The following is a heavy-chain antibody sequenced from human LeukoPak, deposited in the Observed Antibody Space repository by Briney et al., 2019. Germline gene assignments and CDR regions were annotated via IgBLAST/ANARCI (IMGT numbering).Heavy chain of an antibody. J-gene: IGHJ4*02. Sequence: ASVKVSCKASGYSFTGYYMHWVRQAPGQGLEWMAWINPDSGATKYAQKFQGRVTVTRDTSIKVAYMELTRLRFDDTAVYYCAREIVGATSSDYWGQGTLATVSS. D-gene: IGHD1-26*01. CDR2: INPDSGAT. CDR3: AREIVGATSSDY. CDR1: GYSFTGYY. V-gene: IGHV1-2*02.